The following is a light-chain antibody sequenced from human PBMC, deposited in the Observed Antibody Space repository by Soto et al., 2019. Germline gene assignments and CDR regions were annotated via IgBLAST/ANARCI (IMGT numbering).Light chain of an antibody. CDR3: VLYMGTGISV. CDR1: SGSVSTSYY. Sequence: QAVVTQEPSFSVSPGRTVTLTCGLSSGSVSTSYYPSWYQLTPGQAPRTLIYSTNTRSSGVPNRFSGSILENKAALTITGAQADDESDYYCVLYMGTGISVLGGGTKVTVL. J-gene: IGLJ3*02. V-gene: IGLV8-61*01. CDR2: STN.